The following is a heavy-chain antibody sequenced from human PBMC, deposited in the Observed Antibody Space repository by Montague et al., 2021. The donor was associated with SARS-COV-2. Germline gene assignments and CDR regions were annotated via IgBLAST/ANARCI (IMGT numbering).Heavy chain of an antibody. Sequence: SLRLSCAASGFTFSRYAMSWVRQAPGKGLEWVSGIVHNGRKPFYADSVKGRFVISRDNSDKMVYLQLNSLRAEDTAIYYCAKETAAIGNPLFDSWGQGTLITVSS. CDR2: IVHNGRKP. D-gene: IGHD4-23*01. CDR1: GFTFSRYA. CDR3: AKETAAIGNPLFDS. J-gene: IGHJ4*02. V-gene: IGHV3-23*01.